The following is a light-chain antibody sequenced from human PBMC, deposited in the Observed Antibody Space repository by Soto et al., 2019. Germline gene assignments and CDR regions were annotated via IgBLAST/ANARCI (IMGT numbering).Light chain of an antibody. Sequence: ETVMTQSPATLSVSPGGRVTLSCRASQIIRTNLAWYQQTPGQAPRLLIYGASSRATGIPDRFSGSGSGTDFTLSISRLEPEDFAVYYCQQYSSLWTFGQGTKGDIK. CDR2: GAS. J-gene: IGKJ1*01. CDR3: QQYSSLWT. V-gene: IGKV3D-15*01. CDR1: QIIRTN.